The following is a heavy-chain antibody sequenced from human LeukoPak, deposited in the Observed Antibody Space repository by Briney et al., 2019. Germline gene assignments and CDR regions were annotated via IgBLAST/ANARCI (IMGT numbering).Heavy chain of an antibody. Sequence: GGSLRLSCAASGSTFSSYGMHWVRQAPGKGLDWVAFIRYDGSNKYCADSVKGRFTVSRDNSKNTLYLQMNSLRAEDTAVYYCAKDKSDYGDYSYMDVWGKGTTVTVSS. CDR1: GSTFSSYG. CDR2: IRYDGSNK. CDR3: AKDKSDYGDYSYMDV. J-gene: IGHJ6*03. D-gene: IGHD4-17*01. V-gene: IGHV3-30*02.